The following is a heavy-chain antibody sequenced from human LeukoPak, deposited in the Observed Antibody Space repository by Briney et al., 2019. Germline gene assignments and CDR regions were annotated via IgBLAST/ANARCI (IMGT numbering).Heavy chain of an antibody. V-gene: IGHV3-21*01. CDR1: GFTFSSYS. J-gene: IGHJ3*02. CDR2: ISSSSSYI. D-gene: IGHD4-17*01. CDR3: AREESTATYDAFDI. Sequence: PGGSLRLSCAASGFTFSSYSMNWVRQAPGKGLEWVSSISSSSSYIYYADSVKGRFTISRDNAKNSLYLQMNSLRAEDTAVYYCAREESTATYDAFDIWGQGTMITVSS.